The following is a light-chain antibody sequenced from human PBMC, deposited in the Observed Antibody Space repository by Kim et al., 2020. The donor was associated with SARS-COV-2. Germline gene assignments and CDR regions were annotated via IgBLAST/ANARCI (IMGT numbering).Light chain of an antibody. CDR2: GAS. CDR3: QQYNTWLIT. Sequence: EILMTQSPATLSVSPGERATLSCRASQSVSTNLAWYQQQPGQAPRLRIYGASTRATGIPARFSGSGSGTEFTLTISSLQSEDFAVYYCQQYNTWLITFGQGTRLEIK. V-gene: IGKV3D-15*01. CDR1: QSVSTN. J-gene: IGKJ5*01.